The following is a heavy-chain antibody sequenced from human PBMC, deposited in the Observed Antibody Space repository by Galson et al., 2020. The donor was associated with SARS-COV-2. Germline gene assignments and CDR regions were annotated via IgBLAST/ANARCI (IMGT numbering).Heavy chain of an antibody. Sequence: NSGGSLRLSCAASGFTFSSYSMNWVRQAPGKGLEWVSSISSSSSYIYYADSVKGRFTISRDNAKNSLYLQINSLRAEDTAVYYCASSLGNVYYYGMDVWGQGTTVTVSS. D-gene: IGHD7-27*01. CDR2: ISSSSSYI. CDR1: GFTFSSYS. J-gene: IGHJ6*02. CDR3: ASSLGNVYYYGMDV. V-gene: IGHV3-21*01.